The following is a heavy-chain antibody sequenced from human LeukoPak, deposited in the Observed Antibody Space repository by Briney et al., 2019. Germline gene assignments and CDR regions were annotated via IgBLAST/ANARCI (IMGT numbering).Heavy chain of an antibody. CDR3: ARRTSLWFGEFPQHKPYNFDY. CDR2: IHYSGST. Sequence: QPSETLSLTCSVSGDSISSSSFYWGWIRQPPGKGLEWIGSIHYSGSTKYNPSLRSRVTTSVDTSKNQFSLKLSSVTAADTAVYYCARRTSLWFGEFPQHKPYNFDYWGQGTLVTVSS. D-gene: IGHD3-10*01. V-gene: IGHV4-39*01. J-gene: IGHJ4*02. CDR1: GDSISSSSFY.